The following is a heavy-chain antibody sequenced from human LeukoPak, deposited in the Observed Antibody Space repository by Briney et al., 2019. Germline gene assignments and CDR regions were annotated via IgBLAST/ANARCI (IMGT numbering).Heavy chain of an antibody. CDR1: GFTFSTYG. CDR2: ISSSGGSA. CDR3: ARSATDFYYLYYMDV. Sequence: GGSLRLSCVASGFTFSTYGTSWVRQAPGKGLEWVSVISSSGGSAYYADSVKGRFTISRDNSKSTLHLQMNSLRAEDTAVYYCARSATDFYYLYYMDVWGKGTTVTISS. V-gene: IGHV3-23*01. D-gene: IGHD2-15*01. J-gene: IGHJ6*03.